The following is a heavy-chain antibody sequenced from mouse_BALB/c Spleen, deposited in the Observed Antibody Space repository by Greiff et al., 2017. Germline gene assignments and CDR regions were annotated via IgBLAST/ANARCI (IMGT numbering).Heavy chain of an antibody. CDR3: ARGDYAMDY. J-gene: IGHJ4*01. Sequence: EVQLQESGPGLVKPSQSLSLTCTVTGYSITSDYAWNWIRQFPGNKLEWMGYISYSGSTSYNPSIKSRISITRDTSKNQFFLQLNSVTTEDTATYYCARGDYAMDYWGQGTSVTVSS. V-gene: IGHV3-2*02. CDR2: ISYSGST. CDR1: GYSITSDYA.